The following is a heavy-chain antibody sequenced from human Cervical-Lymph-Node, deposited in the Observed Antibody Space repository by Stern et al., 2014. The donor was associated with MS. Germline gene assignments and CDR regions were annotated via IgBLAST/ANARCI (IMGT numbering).Heavy chain of an antibody. CDR2: INHSGST. J-gene: IGHJ5*02. D-gene: IGHD3-10*01. CDR3: ARAPGFMARRGDWFDP. Sequence: QVQLQQWGAGLLKPSETLSLTCAVSGGSFSGYYWSWIRQPPGKGLEWIGEINHSGSTNYNPSLKSRVTISVDTSKNQFSLKLSSVTAADTAVYYCARAPGFMARRGDWFDPWGQGTLVTVSS. V-gene: IGHV4-34*01. CDR1: GGSFSGYY.